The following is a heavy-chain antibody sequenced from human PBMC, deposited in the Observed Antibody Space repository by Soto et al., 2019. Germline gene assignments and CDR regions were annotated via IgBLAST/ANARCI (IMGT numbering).Heavy chain of an antibody. CDR3: ASRGFRDGNTSKYNYSGIDV. D-gene: IGHD3-10*01. J-gene: IGHJ6*02. CDR1: GGTFNRYT. V-gene: IGHV1-69*01. CDR2: IIPICGTA. Sequence: VQLVQSGAEVKKPGSSVKLSCKASGGTFNRYTISWVRQAPGQGLEWMGGIIPICGTANYAQKFQGRVAIIADESTSAAYMELRSLRSEDTAVYYCASRGFRDGNTSKYNYSGIDVWGQGTTVTVSS.